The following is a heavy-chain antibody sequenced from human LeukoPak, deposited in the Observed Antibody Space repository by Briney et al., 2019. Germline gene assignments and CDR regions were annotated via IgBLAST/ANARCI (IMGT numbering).Heavy chain of an antibody. CDR3: ANKGAAAETGYYFDY. J-gene: IGHJ4*02. V-gene: IGHV3-23*01. Sequence: PGGSLRLSCAASGFTFSSYDMSWVRQAPGKGLEWVSAISGSGGSTYYADSVKGRFTISRDNSKNTLYLQMNSLRAEDTAVYYCANKGAAAETGYYFDYWGQGTLVTVSS. D-gene: IGHD6-13*01. CDR1: GFTFSSYD. CDR2: ISGSGGST.